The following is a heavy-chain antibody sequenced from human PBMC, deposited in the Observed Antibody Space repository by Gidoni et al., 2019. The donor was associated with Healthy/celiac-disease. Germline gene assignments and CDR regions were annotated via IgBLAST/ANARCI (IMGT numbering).Heavy chain of an antibody. J-gene: IGHJ5*02. D-gene: IGHD6-25*01. CDR2: IRSKAYGGTT. V-gene: IGHV3-49*03. Sequence: FGDYAMSWFRQAPGTGLEWVGFIRSKAYGGTTEYAASVKGRFTISRDDSKSIAYLQMNSLKTEDTAVYYCTRDHAPATFTPWGQGTLVTVSS. CDR3: TRDHAPATFTP. CDR1: FGDYA.